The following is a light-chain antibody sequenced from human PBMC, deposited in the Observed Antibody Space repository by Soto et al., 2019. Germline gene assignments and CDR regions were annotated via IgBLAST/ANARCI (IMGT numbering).Light chain of an antibody. J-gene: IGKJ1*01. Sequence: EVVMRQSPATLSVSPGETATLSCRASQSVSNKLAWYRQRPGQAPRLLIYAADTRATGIPDRFSGSGSGREVTLTISSRQSEDFAVYYCQQYNNWPPWTFGQGTKVEVK. CDR3: QQYNNWPPWT. CDR2: AAD. CDR1: QSVSNK. V-gene: IGKV3-15*01.